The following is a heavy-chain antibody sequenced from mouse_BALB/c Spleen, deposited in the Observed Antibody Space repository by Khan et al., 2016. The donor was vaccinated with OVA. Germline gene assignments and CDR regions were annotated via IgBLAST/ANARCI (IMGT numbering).Heavy chain of an antibody. V-gene: IGHV1S137*01. J-gene: IGHJ2*01. CDR3: ARGGQWVRRRGGNSDY. CDR1: GYTFTDYA. D-gene: IGHD2-2*01. Sequence: QVQLKESGPELVRPGESVKISCKGSGYTFTDYAMHWVKQSHAKSLEWIGVISIYYENTNYNQKFKGKATMTVDKSSSTAYMELARLTSEASASDYCARGGQWVRRRGGNSDYWGQGTTLTVSS. CDR2: ISIYYENT.